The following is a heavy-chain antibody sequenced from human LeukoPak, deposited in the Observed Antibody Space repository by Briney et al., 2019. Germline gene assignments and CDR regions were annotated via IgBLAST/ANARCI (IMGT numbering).Heavy chain of an antibody. CDR3: AKKPSGYTYGGYFDY. V-gene: IGHV3-23*01. J-gene: IGHJ4*02. CDR1: GFTFSSYA. D-gene: IGHD5-18*01. CDR2: ISGSGGST. Sequence: GGSLRLSCGASGFTFSSYAMSWVRQAPGKGLEWVSAISGSGGSTYYADSVKGRFTISRDNSKNTLNLQMNSLRVEDTAVYYCAKKPSGYTYGGYFDYWGQGTLVTVSS.